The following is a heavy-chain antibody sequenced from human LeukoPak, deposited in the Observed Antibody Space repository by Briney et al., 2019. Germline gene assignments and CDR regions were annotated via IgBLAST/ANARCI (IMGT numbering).Heavy chain of an antibody. Sequence: GGSLRLSCAASGFTFSSYGMHWVRQAPGKGLEWVAVIWYDGSNKYYADSVKGRFTISRDNSKNTLYLQMHSLRAEDTAVYYCARDQGPYYYYGMDVWGQGTTVTVSS. CDR3: ARDQGPYYYYGMDV. V-gene: IGHV3-33*01. CDR1: GFTFSSYG. J-gene: IGHJ6*02. CDR2: IWYDGSNK.